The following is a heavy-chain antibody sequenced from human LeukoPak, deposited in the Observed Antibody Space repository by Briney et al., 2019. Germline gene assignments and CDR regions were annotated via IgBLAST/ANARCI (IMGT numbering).Heavy chain of an antibody. Sequence: SETLSLTCTVSGGSIRSYYWSWTRQPPGKGLEWIGYIYYSGSTNYNPSLKSRVTISVDTSKNQFSLKLSSVTAADTAVYYCARRVVVTPGDWFDPWGQGTLVTVSS. CDR3: ARRVVVTPGDWFDP. V-gene: IGHV4-59*01. J-gene: IGHJ5*02. CDR2: IYYSGST. CDR1: GGSIRSYY. D-gene: IGHD2-21*02.